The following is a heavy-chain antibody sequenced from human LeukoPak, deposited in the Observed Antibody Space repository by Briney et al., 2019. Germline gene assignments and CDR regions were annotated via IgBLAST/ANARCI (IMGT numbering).Heavy chain of an antibody. CDR1: GGSISSYY. CDR3: ARGTGELTDNGFDP. CDR2: IYYSGST. D-gene: IGHD1-26*01. Sequence: PSETLSLTCTVSGGSISSYYWSWIRQPPGKGLEWIGYIYYSGSTNYNPSLKSRVTISVDTSKNQFSLKLSSVTAADTAVYYCARGTGELTDNGFDPWGQGTLVTFSS. J-gene: IGHJ5*02. V-gene: IGHV4-59*01.